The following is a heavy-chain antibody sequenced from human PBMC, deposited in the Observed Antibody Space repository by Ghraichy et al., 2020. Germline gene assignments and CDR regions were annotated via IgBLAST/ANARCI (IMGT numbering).Heavy chain of an antibody. J-gene: IGHJ4*02. CDR1: GFTFSSYE. V-gene: IGHV3-48*03. CDR3: ARVAQQLVHN. Sequence: GGSLRLSCAASGFTFSSYEMNWVRQAPGKGLEWLSYISSSGSTIYYADSVKGRFTISRDNAKNSLYLQMDSLRGDDAAVYYCARVAQQLVHNWGQGTLVTVSS. D-gene: IGHD6-13*01. CDR2: ISSSGSTI.